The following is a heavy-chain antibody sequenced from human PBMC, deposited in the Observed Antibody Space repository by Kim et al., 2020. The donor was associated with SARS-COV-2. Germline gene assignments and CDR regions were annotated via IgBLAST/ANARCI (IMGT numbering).Heavy chain of an antibody. Sequence: GGSLRLSCAASGFTFSSYSMNWVRQAPGKGLEWVSYISSSSSTIYYADSVKGRFTISRDNAKNSLYLQMNSLRDEDTAVYYCARDPSWPPIERYFTGDYWGQGTLVTVSS. CDR2: ISSSSSTI. CDR1: GFTFSSYS. J-gene: IGHJ4*02. D-gene: IGHD2-8*02. CDR3: ARDPSWPPIERYFTGDY. V-gene: IGHV3-48*02.